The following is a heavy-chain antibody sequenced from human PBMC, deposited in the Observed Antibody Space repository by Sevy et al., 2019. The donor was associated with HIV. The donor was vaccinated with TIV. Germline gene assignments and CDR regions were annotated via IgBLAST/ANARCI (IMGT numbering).Heavy chain of an antibody. CDR1: GFTFTGSA. CDR3: AAETGTTFDYYYGMDV. V-gene: IGHV1-58*01. CDR2: IVVGSGNT. Sequence: ASVKVSCKASGFTFTGSAVQWVRQARGQRLEWIGWIVVGSGNTNYAQKFQERVTITRDMSTSTAYMELSSLRSEDTAVYYCAAETGTTFDYYYGMDVWGQGTTVTVSS. J-gene: IGHJ6*02. D-gene: IGHD1-7*01.